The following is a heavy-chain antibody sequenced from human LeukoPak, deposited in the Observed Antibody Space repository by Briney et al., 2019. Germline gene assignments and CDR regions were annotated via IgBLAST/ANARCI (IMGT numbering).Heavy chain of an antibody. CDR3: ARDAPFGSGWYGDWFDP. CDR1: GGSISSYY. CDR2: IYTSGST. D-gene: IGHD6-19*01. J-gene: IGHJ5*02. V-gene: IGHV4-4*07. Sequence: SETLSLTCTVSGGSISSYYWSWIRQPAGKGLEWIGRIYTSGSTNYNPSLKSRVTTSVDTSKNQFSLKLSSVTAADTAVYYCARDAPFGSGWYGDWFDPWGQGTLVTVSS.